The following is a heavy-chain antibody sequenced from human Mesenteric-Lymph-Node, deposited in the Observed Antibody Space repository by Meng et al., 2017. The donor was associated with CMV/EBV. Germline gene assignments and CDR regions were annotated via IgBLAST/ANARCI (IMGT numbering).Heavy chain of an antibody. Sequence: ASVKVSCKASGHTMSDYGITWVRQAPGQGPEWMGWIGNYNAYTNYAQRFQGRVTMTVETSTGTAYMELRSLRSEDTAVYYCARWPDYWGQGTLVTVSS. V-gene: IGHV1-18*01. CDR3: ARWPDY. J-gene: IGHJ4*02. CDR2: IGNYNAYT. CDR1: GHTMSDYG.